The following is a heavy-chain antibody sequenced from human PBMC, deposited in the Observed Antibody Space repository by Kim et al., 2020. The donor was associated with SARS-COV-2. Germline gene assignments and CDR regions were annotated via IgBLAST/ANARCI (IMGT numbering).Heavy chain of an antibody. V-gene: IGHV4-59*12. Sequence: SETLSLTCSVSDGSINTYYWSWIRQPPGKGLEWIGYIYYTGIINYNPSLKSRGAISIDTSKNLFSLKLSSVTAADTAIYYCASSTNIGVRPAFDYWGPGILVPVSS. J-gene: IGHJ4*02. CDR3: ASSTNIGVRPAFDY. CDR1: DGSINTYY. CDR2: IYYTGII. D-gene: IGHD6-6*01.